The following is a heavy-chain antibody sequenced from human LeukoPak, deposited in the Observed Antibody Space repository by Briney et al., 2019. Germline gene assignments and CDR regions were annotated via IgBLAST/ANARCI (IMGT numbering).Heavy chain of an antibody. J-gene: IGHJ6*03. D-gene: IGHD1-14*01. Sequence: PSETLSLTCTVSGGSISSFYWSWIRQPPGKGLEWIGYSYYSGSTNYNPSLKSRVTMSLDTSKNQFSLKLSSVTAADTAVYYCARVPPGYYYYMDVWGKGTTVTISS. CDR2: SYYSGST. CDR3: ARVPPGYYYYMDV. V-gene: IGHV4-59*01. CDR1: GGSISSFY.